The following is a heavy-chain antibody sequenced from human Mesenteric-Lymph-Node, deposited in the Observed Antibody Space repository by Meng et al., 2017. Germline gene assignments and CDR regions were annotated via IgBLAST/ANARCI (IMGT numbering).Heavy chain of an antibody. Sequence: ASVKVLCKVSGYTSTGYYMHWVRQAPGQGLEWMGWINPNSGGTNYAQKFQGRVTMTRDTSISTAYMELSRLRSDDTAVYYCARDLLRLDIVATDRLFDYWGQRTLVTVSS. CDR3: ARDLLRLDIVATDRLFDY. V-gene: IGHV1-2*02. D-gene: IGHD5-12*01. J-gene: IGHJ4*02. CDR1: GYTSTGYY. CDR2: INPNSGGT.